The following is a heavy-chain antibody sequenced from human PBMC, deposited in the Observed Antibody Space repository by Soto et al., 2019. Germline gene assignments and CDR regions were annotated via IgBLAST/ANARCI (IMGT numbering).Heavy chain of an antibody. CDR2: IWSDGSNK. CDR3: AREFWSGPFDY. J-gene: IGHJ4*02. CDR1: GVTFSRYG. Sequence: GGSLRLSCAASGVTFSRYGMHGVRQAPGKGLEWVAVIWSDGSNKYYADSVKGRFTISRDNSKNTLYLQMNSLRAEDTAVYYCAREFWSGPFDYWGQGTLVTVSS. V-gene: IGHV3-33*01. D-gene: IGHD3-3*01.